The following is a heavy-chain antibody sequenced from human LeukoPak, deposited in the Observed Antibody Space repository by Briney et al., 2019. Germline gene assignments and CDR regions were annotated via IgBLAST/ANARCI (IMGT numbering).Heavy chain of an antibody. J-gene: IGHJ4*02. Sequence: GGSLRLSCAASGFTFSSYSMNWVRQAPGKGLEWVSSISSSSSYIYYADSVKGRLTISRDNAKNSLYLQMNSLRAEDTAVYYCARRSGSVWITKYYFDYWGQGTLVTVSS. CDR2: ISSSSSYI. V-gene: IGHV3-21*01. CDR1: GFTFSSYS. D-gene: IGHD3-3*01. CDR3: ARRSGSVWITKYYFDY.